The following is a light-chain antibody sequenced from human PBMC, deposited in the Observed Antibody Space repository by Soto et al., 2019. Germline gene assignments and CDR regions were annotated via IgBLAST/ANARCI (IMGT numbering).Light chain of an antibody. V-gene: IGKV1-5*01. J-gene: IGKJ2*01. CDR3: QQYNIYSYT. CDR1: QSISSW. CDR2: DAS. Sequence: DIQMTQSPSTLSASVGDRVTITCRASQSISSWLAGYQQKPGKAPKLLIYDASSLESGVPSRFSGSGSGTEFTLTISSVQPDDFATYYYQQYNIYSYTFGQGTKLEIK.